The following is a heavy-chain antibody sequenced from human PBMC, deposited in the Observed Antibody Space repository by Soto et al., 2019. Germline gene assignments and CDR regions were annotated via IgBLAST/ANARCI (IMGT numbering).Heavy chain of an antibody. Sequence: EVQVLESGGGLVQPGGSLRLSCAASGFMSWVRQAPGKGLEWVSAISDYGANTYYVDSVKGRFTISRDNAKNTLYLQMNSLRAEDTAVYYFAKGFSGQYYDFRCQGTLFTVSS. CDR3: AKGFSGQYYDF. V-gene: IGHV3-23*01. CDR1: GF. CDR2: ISDYGANT. J-gene: IGHJ4*02. D-gene: IGHD2-15*01.